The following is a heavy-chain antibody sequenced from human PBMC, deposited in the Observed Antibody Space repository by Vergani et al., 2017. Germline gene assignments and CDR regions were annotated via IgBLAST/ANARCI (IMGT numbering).Heavy chain of an antibody. V-gene: IGHV4-59*01. J-gene: IGHJ5*02. CDR2: MYHSGST. CDR1: GGSISSYY. CDR3: GRVADFYGLGSRLLDL. D-gene: IGHD3-10*01. Sequence: QLHLQESGPGLVKPSETLSLTCTVSGGSISSYYWSWIRQPPGKELEWIGYMYHSGSTNYNPSLETRVTISGDTSKNQFSLKLNSVTAADTAVYYCGRVADFYGLGSRLLDLWGQGILVTVSS.